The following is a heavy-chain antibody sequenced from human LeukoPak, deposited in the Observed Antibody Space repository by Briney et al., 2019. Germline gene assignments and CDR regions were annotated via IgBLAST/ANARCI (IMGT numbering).Heavy chain of an antibody. J-gene: IGHJ4*02. Sequence: GRSLRLSCAASGFTFNNYWMSWVRQAPGKGLEWVANIKQDGSEKYYVDSVKGRFTISRDNVKNSLYLQMNSLRADDAAMYYCARDSRALPSWGQGTLVTVSS. CDR1: GFTFNNYW. CDR2: IKQDGSEK. CDR3: ARDSRALPS. V-gene: IGHV3-7*01.